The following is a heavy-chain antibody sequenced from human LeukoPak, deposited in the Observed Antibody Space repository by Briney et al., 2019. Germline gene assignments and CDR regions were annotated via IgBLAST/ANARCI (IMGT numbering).Heavy chain of an antibody. V-gene: IGHV1-2*02. Sequence: RWASVKVSCKASGYTFTGYYMHWVRQAPGQGLEWMGWINPNSGGTNYAQQFQGRVTMTRDTSISTAYMELSRLRSDDTAVYYCARGGLTNDAFDIWGQGTMVTVSS. D-gene: IGHD2-21*01. J-gene: IGHJ3*02. CDR3: ARGGLTNDAFDI. CDR1: GYTFTGYY. CDR2: INPNSGGT.